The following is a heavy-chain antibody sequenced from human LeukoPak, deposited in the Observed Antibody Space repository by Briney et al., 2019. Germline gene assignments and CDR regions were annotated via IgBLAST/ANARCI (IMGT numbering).Heavy chain of an antibody. J-gene: IGHJ3*02. CDR2: MNPNSGNT. CDR3: ARGLLRSQAAYDAFDI. D-gene: IGHD6-13*01. CDR1: GYTFTSYD. V-gene: IGHV1-8*03. Sequence: ASVKVSCKASGYTFTSYDINWVRQATGQGLEWMGWMNPNSGNTGYAQKFQGRVTITRNTSISTAYTELSSLRSEDTAVYYCARGLLRSQAAYDAFDIWGQGTMVTVSS.